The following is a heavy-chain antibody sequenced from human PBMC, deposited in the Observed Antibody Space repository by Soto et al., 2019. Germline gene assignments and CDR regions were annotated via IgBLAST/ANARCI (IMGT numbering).Heavy chain of an antibody. CDR2: TYHSGST. V-gene: IGHV4-4*02. J-gene: IGHJ4*02. CDR1: DGSISIRYW. CDR3: VTSLNYDFWRDGGRNYYFDY. Sequence: SETLSITCAFSDGSISIRYWLNWVRQPPVKGLEWIGKTYHSGSTNYNPSLKNRVTISVDKSNNQFSLRLSSVTAADTAVYFCVTSLNYDFWRDGGRNYYFDYWGQGTLVTVSS. D-gene: IGHD3-3*01.